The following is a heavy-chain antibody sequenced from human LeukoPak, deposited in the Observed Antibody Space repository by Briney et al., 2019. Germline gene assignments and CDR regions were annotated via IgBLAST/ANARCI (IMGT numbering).Heavy chain of an antibody. V-gene: IGHV3-7*01. CDR1: GFSLSSYW. D-gene: IGHD2-2*01. CDR2: IKQDGSEK. Sequence: GGSLRLSCARSGFSLSSYWMSWVRQAPGKGLEWVASIKQDGSEKYYVDSVKGRFTISRDSAKKSLYLEMNNLRAEDTAVYYCARALDSSSSRYQAFEYWGQGTPVTVSS. J-gene: IGHJ4*02. CDR3: ARALDSSSSRYQAFEY.